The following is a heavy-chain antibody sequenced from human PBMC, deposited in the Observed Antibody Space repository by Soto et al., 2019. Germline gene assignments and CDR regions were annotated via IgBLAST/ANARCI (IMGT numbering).Heavy chain of an antibody. V-gene: IGHV3-21*01. CDR1: GFTFSTYS. CDR2: ISSSSGYI. CDR3: ATTTGVY. J-gene: IGHJ4*02. D-gene: IGHD5-12*01. Sequence: GGSLRLSCAASGFTFSTYSFNWVRQAPGKGLEWVPSISSSSGYIYYADSVKGRFTSSRDNAKNSLYLHMTSLRAEDTAVYYCATTTGVYWGRGTLVTVSS.